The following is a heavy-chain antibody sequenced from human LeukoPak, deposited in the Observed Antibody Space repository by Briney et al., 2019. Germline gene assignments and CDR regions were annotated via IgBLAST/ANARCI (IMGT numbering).Heavy chain of an antibody. V-gene: IGHV3-23*01. CDR1: GFTFSSYA. D-gene: IGHD4-17*01. CDR3: ASGFDYGDYETFDY. Sequence: GGSLRLSCAASGFTFSSYAMSWVRQAPGKGLGWVSAISGSGGSTYYADSVKGRFTISRDNSKNTLYLQMNSLRAEDTAVYYCASGFDYGDYETFDYWGQGTLVTVSS. J-gene: IGHJ4*02. CDR2: ISGSGGST.